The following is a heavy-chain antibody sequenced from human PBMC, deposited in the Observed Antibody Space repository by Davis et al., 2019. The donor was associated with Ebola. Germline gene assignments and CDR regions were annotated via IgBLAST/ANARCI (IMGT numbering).Heavy chain of an antibody. Sequence: PSETLSLTCAVSGGSISSYSYYWSWIRQPPGKGLEWIGTIYFSGTTYYNPPLQSRVTISVDTSKNQFSLRLTSVTAADTAVYYCARNHYDSSGYYGFHWYFDLWGRGTLVTVSS. CDR1: GGSISSYSYY. CDR2: IYFSGTT. V-gene: IGHV4-39*01. CDR3: ARNHYDSSGYYGFHWYFDL. D-gene: IGHD3-22*01. J-gene: IGHJ2*01.